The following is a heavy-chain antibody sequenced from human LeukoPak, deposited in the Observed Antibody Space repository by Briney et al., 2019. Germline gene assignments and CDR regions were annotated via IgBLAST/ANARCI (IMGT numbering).Heavy chain of an antibody. CDR3: ARGGPGSGWYPRPYYYYMDV. D-gene: IGHD6-19*01. V-gene: IGHV3-21*01. Sequence: GGSLRLSCAASGFTFSSYSMNWVRQAPGKGLEWVSSISSSSSHIYYADSVKGRFTISRDNAKNSLYLQMNSLRAEDTAVYYCARGGPGSGWYPRPYYYYMDVWGKGTTVTVSS. CDR2: ISSSSSHI. J-gene: IGHJ6*03. CDR1: GFTFSSYS.